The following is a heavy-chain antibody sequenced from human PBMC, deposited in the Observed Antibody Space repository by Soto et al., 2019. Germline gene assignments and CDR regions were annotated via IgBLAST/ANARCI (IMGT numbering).Heavy chain of an antibody. D-gene: IGHD3-22*01. CDR3: AKDTYYHDSSGYYTFDH. CDR2: ISYDGGNT. Sequence: GGSLRLSCAASGYTFSSYCMHWVRQAPGKGLEWVAVISYDGGNTHYVDSAKGRFTISRDNSKNTLHLQMNSLRADDTAVYYCAKDTYYHDSSGYYTFDHWGQGTPVTVSS. J-gene: IGHJ4*02. CDR1: GYTFSSYC. V-gene: IGHV3-30*18.